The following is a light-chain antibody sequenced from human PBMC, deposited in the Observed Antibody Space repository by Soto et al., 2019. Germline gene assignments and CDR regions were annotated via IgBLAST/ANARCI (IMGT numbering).Light chain of an antibody. Sequence: QSALTQPASVSGSPGQSITISCTGTNNDVGSYTFVSWYQQHPGKAPKVLIYEVNKRPSGVPDRFSGSKSGNTASLTISGLQAEDEADYYCCSYAGSYIYVFGTGTKVTVL. V-gene: IGLV2-11*01. J-gene: IGLJ1*01. CDR2: EVN. CDR1: NNDVGSYTF. CDR3: CSYAGSYIYV.